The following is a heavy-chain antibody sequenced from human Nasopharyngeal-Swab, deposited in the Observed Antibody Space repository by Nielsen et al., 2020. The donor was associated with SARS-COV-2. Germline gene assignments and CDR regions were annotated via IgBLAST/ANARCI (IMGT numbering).Heavy chain of an antibody. CDR1: GYTFTSYG. CDR3: ASPATVVTLDAFDI. V-gene: IGHV1-18*01. J-gene: IGHJ3*02. Sequence: ASVKVSCKASGYTFTSYGISWVRQAPGQGLEWMRWISAYNGNTNYAQKLQGRVTMTTDTSTSTAYMELRSLRSDDTAVYYCASPATVVTLDAFDIWGQGTMVTVSS. CDR2: ISAYNGNT. D-gene: IGHD4-23*01.